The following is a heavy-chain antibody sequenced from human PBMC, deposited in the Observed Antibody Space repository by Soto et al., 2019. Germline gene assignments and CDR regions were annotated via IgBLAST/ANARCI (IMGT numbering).Heavy chain of an antibody. CDR3: AIHGMGSPYCSGGSCYSPDWFDP. CDR1: GGSISSSSYY. CDR2: IDYSGST. J-gene: IGHJ5*02. D-gene: IGHD2-15*01. Sequence: QLQLQESGPGLVKPSETLSLTCTVSGGSISSSSYYWGWIRQPPGKGLEWIGSIDYSGSTFYNPSRKSRVNISVDTSKNQFPLKLSSVTAADTAVYYCAIHGMGSPYCSGGSCYSPDWFDPWGQGTLVTVSS. V-gene: IGHV4-39*01.